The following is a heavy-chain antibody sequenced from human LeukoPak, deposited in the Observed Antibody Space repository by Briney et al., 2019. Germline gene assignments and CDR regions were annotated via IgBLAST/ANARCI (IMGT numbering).Heavy chain of an antibody. V-gene: IGHV4-59*08. CDR2: IYYSGST. J-gene: IGHJ3*02. CDR1: GGSISSYY. D-gene: IGHD5-18*01. Sequence: SETLSLTCTVSGGSISSYYWSWIRQPPGKGLEWIGYIYYSGSTNYNPSLKSRVTISVDTSKNQFSLKLSSVTAADTAVYYCARHRNSYGHSPDAFDIWGQGTMVTVSS. CDR3: ARHRNSYGHSPDAFDI.